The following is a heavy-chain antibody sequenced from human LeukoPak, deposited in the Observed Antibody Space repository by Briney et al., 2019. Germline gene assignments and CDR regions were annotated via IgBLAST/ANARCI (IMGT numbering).Heavy chain of an antibody. J-gene: IGHJ6*02. CDR2: ISACNGNT. CDR1: GYTFTSYG. Sequence: ASVKVSCKASGYTFTSYGISWVRQAPGQGLEWMGWISACNGNTNYAQKLQGRVTMTTDTSTSTAYMELRSLRSDDTAVYYCARGLGYCSSTSCYNYYYGMDVWGQGTTVTVSS. V-gene: IGHV1-18*01. D-gene: IGHD2-2*02. CDR3: ARGLGYCSSTSCYNYYYGMDV.